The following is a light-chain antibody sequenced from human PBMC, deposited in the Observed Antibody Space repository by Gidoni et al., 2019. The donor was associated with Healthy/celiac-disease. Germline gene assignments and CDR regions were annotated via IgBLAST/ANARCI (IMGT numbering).Light chain of an antibody. Sequence: DIQMTQSPSTLSASVGDRVTSTCRASQSISSWLAWYQQKPGKAPKLPIYKASSLESGVPSRFSGRGSGTEFTLTISSLQPDDFATYYCQQYNSYSGSTFGPXTKVDIK. CDR2: KAS. V-gene: IGKV1-5*03. CDR3: QQYNSYSGST. J-gene: IGKJ3*01. CDR1: QSISSW.